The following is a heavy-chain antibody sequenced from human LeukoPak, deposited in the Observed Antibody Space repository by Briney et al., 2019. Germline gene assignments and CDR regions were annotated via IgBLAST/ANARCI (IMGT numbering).Heavy chain of an antibody. CDR3: SRYYYGSGNSFDY. CDR1: GFTFGDYA. Sequence: PGGSLRLSCTASGFTFGDYAMSWFRQAPGKGLEWVGFIRSKAYGGTTEYAASVKGRFTISRDDSKSIAFLQMNSLKTEDTAVYYCSRYYYGSGNSFDYWGQGTLVTVSS. J-gene: IGHJ4*02. CDR2: IRSKAYGGTT. D-gene: IGHD3-10*01. V-gene: IGHV3-49*03.